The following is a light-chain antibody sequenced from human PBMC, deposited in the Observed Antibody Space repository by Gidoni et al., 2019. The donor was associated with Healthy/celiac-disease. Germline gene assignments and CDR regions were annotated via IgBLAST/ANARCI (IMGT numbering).Light chain of an antibody. V-gene: IGKV3-20*01. CDR3: QQYGSSPLT. J-gene: IGKJ4*01. CDR1: VSSSY. CDR2: GAS. Sequence: VSSSYLAWYQQKPGQAPRLLIYGASSRATGIPDSFSGSGSGTDFTLTISRLEPEDFAVYYCQQYGSSPLTFGGGTKVEIK.